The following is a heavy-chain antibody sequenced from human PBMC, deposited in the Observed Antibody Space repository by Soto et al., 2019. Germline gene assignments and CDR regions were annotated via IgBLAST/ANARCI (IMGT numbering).Heavy chain of an antibody. D-gene: IGHD3-3*01. V-gene: IGHV1-69*02. CDR1: GGTFSSYT. CDR3: ARSCSYYDFWSGDSFDI. CDR2: IIPILGIA. J-gene: IGHJ3*02. Sequence: SVKVSCKASGGTFSSYTISWVRQAPGQGLEWMGRIIPILGIANYAQKFQGRVTITADKSTSTAYMELSSLRSEDTAVYYCARSCSYYDFWSGDSFDIWGQGTMVTVSS.